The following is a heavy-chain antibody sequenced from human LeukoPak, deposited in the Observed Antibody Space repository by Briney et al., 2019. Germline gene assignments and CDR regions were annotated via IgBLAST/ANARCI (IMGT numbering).Heavy chain of an antibody. CDR1: GFSFDSYW. CDR2: INHDATEK. V-gene: IGHV3-7*01. J-gene: IGHJ6*04. D-gene: IGHD3-10*02. Sequence: QPGGSLRLSCVASGFSFDSYWMNWVRQAPGRGLEWVANINHDATEKYYVDSVKGRFTISGDNAKNSLYLQMNSLRAEDTAVYYCAELGITMIGGVWGKGTTVTISS. CDR3: AELGITMIGGV.